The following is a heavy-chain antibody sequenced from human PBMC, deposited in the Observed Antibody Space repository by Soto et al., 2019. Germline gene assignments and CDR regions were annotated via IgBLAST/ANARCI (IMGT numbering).Heavy chain of an antibody. CDR1: GYSFTSYW. D-gene: IGHD1-20*01. V-gene: IGHV5-10-1*01. CDR2: IDPSDSYT. J-gene: IGHJ6*02. Sequence: GESLKISCKGSGYSFTSYWISWVRQMPGKGLEWMGRIDPSDSYTNYSPSFQGHVTISADKSISTAYLQWSSLKASDTAMYYCARYRSGPVSSDYYYGMDVWGQGTTVTVSS. CDR3: ARYRSGPVSSDYYYGMDV.